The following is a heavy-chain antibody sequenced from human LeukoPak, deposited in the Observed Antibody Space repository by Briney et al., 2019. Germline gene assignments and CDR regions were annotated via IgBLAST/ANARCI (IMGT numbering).Heavy chain of an antibody. J-gene: IGHJ3*02. CDR1: GFTFSSYG. D-gene: IGHD3-3*01. CDR3: ARDLPRFGVASDAFDI. CDR2: ISSSSSYI. V-gene: IGHV3-21*01. Sequence: PGRSLRLSCAASGFTFSSYGMHWVRQAPGKGLEWVSSISSSSSYIYYADSVKGRFTISRDNAKNSLYLQMNSLRAEDTAVYYCARDLPRFGVASDAFDIWGQGTMVTVSS.